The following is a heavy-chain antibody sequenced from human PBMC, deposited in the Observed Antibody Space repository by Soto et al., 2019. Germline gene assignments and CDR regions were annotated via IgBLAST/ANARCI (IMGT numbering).Heavy chain of an antibody. J-gene: IGHJ4*02. CDR1: DGSSSSYY. D-gene: IGHD2-15*01. CDR2: IYYSGST. CDR3: ATLRGLGVVSPYFDY. Sequence: SQTLSLTCTVSDGSSSSYYWSWIRQPPEKGLEWIGYIYYSGSTNYNPSLKSRVTISMDTSKNQFSLKLRSVTAADTAVYFCATLRGLGVVSPYFDYWGQGLMVTVSS. V-gene: IGHV4-59*08.